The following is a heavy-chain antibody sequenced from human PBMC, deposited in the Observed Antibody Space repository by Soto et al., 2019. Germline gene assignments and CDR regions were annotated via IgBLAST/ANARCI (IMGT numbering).Heavy chain of an antibody. CDR1: GGSFSGYY. V-gene: IGHV4-34*01. Sequence: QVQLQQWGAGLLKPSETLSLTCAVYGGSFSGYYWSWIRQPPGKGLEWIGEINHSGSTNYNPSLKSRVTISVDTSKNQFSLKLSSVTAADTAVYYCARDRAYYYGSGSSDGVDYGMDVWGQGTTVTVSS. D-gene: IGHD3-10*01. CDR3: ARDRAYYYGSGSSDGVDYGMDV. J-gene: IGHJ6*02. CDR2: INHSGST.